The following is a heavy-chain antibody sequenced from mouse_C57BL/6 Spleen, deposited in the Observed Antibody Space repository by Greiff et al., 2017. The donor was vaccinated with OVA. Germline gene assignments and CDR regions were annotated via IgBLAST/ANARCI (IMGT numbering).Heavy chain of an antibody. CDR2: IWTGGGT. V-gene: IGHV2-9-1*01. CDR1: GFSLTSYA. CDR3: ARIFITTVVAKMDY. Sequence: VKLMESGPGLVAPSQSLSITCTVSGFSLTSYAISWVRQPPGKGLEWLGVIWTGGGTNYNSALKSRLSISKDNSKSQVFLKMNSLQTDDTARYYCARIFITTVVAKMDYWGQGTSVTVSS. J-gene: IGHJ4*01. D-gene: IGHD1-1*01.